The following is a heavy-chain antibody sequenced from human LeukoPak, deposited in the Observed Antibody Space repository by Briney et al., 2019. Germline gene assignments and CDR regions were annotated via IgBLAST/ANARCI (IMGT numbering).Heavy chain of an antibody. CDR2: ISSSSSYI. CDR1: GFTFSSYS. J-gene: IGHJ4*02. Sequence: GGSLRLSCAASGFTFSSYSMNWVRQAPGKGLECVSSISSSSSYIYYADSVTGRFTISRDNATNSLYLQMNSLRAEDTAVYYCARGTSDYWGQGTLVTVSS. CDR3: ARGTSDY. V-gene: IGHV3-21*01.